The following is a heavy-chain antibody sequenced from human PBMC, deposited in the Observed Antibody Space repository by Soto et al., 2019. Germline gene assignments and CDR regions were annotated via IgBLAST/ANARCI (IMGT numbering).Heavy chain of an antibody. CDR1: GGSITNGDYY. J-gene: IGHJ4*02. CDR3: ARDAPGEAPY. V-gene: IGHV4-31*03. D-gene: IGHD2-2*01. Sequence: QVQLQESGPGLVRPSQTLSLTCTVSGGSITNGDYYWNWIRQHPGKGLEWIGSINYRGTTFYNPSLKSRVFISVETSKNQFSLNLSSVTAADTAVYFCARDAPGEAPYWGQGTLVTVSS. CDR2: INYRGTT.